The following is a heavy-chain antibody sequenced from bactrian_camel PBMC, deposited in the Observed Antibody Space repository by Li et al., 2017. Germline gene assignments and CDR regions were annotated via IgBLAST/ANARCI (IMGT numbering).Heavy chain of an antibody. CDR2: STYGGVAR. V-gene: IGHV3S40*01. CDR1: GFTFSNAD. J-gene: IGHJ6*01. CDR3: AADRSGSFVGPDAAVGANTFDA. D-gene: IGHD5*01. Sequence: VQLVESGGGLVQPGGSLRLSCAASGFTFSNADMYWVRQAPGKGLEWVLGSTYGGVARITSDSVKGRFTISRDNAKATLYLQMNSLKPEDTAMYYCAADRSGSFVGPDAAVGANTFDAWGQATQVTVS.